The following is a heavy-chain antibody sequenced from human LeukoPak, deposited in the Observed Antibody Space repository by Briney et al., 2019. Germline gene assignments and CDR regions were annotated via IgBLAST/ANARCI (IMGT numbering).Heavy chain of an antibody. J-gene: IGHJ4*02. Sequence: GGSLRLSCAASGFTFSSYAMSWVRQAPGKALEWVSAISGSGGSTYYADSVKGRFTISRDNSKNTLYLQMNSLRAEDTAVYYCAKDNRYVVRGVTFDYWGQGTLVTVSS. CDR2: ISGSGGST. CDR1: GFTFSSYA. V-gene: IGHV3-23*01. D-gene: IGHD3-10*01. CDR3: AKDNRYVVRGVTFDY.